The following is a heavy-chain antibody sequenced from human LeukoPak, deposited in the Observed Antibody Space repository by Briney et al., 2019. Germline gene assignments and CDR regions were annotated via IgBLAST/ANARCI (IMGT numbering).Heavy chain of an antibody. CDR3: ARGLSNQYYDFWSGYYPFDY. CDR2: MNPNSGNT. J-gene: IGHJ4*02. V-gene: IGHV1-8*01. D-gene: IGHD3-3*01. CDR1: GYTFTSYD. Sequence: ASVKVSCKASGYTFTSYDINWVRQATGQGLEWMGWMNPNSGNTGYAQKFQGRVTMTRNTSISTAYMELSSLRSEDTAVYYCARGLSNQYYDFWSGYYPFDYWGQGTLVTVPS.